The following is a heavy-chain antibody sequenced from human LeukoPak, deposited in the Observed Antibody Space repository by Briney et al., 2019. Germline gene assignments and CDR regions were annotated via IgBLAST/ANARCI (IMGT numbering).Heavy chain of an antibody. CDR2: IYYSGST. CDR3: ARDRITMVRGEAIFDL. J-gene: IGHJ2*01. Sequence: SETLSLTCTVSGGSISSGDYYWSWIRQPPGKGLEWVGYIYYSGSTYYNPSLKSRVTISVDTSKNQFSLKLSSVTAADTVVYYCARDRITMVRGEAIFDLWGRGTLVTVSS. CDR1: GGSISSGDYY. D-gene: IGHD3-10*01. V-gene: IGHV4-30-4*01.